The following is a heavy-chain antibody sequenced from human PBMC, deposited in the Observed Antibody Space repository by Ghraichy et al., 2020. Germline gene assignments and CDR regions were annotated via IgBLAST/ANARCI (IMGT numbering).Heavy chain of an antibody. J-gene: IGHJ4*02. Sequence: GGSLRLSCAASGFAFGYYAMSWVRQAPGKGLEWVSSIGGSDVSTYYADSVKGRFTISRDTSKNTLFLQMNSLKAEETAVYYCAKDGSGSGWPESDYWGQGTLVTVSS. D-gene: IGHD6-19*01. V-gene: IGHV3-23*01. CDR3: AKDGSGSGWPESDY. CDR2: IGGSDVST. CDR1: GFAFGYYA.